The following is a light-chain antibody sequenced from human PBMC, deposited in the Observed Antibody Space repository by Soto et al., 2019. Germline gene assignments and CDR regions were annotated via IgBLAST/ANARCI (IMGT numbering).Light chain of an antibody. J-gene: IGLJ2*01. CDR3: AAWDDRLSGLV. V-gene: IGLV1-47*01. CDR1: SSNIGSNY. CDR2: RNN. Sequence: QSVLTQPPSASGTPGQRVTISCTGSSSNIGSNYVYWYHQLPGTAPKHVIYRNNQRPSGVPDRISGSKSGTSASLPISGLRSEDEADYYCAAWDDRLSGLVFGRGTKLTVL.